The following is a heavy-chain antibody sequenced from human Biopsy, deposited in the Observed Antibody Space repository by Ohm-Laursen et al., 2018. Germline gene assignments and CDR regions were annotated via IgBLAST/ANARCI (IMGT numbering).Heavy chain of an antibody. J-gene: IGHJ4*02. CDR2: ISGSGGTT. D-gene: IGHD2-15*01. Sequence: SLRLSRSASGFTFSSYVMSWVRQAPGKGLKWVSTISGSGGTTYYADSVKGPFTISRDNSKNTLYLQMNSLRAEDTAVYYCAKDHCSGGTCYSDGPVFDFWGQGTLVTVSS. CDR1: GFTFSSYV. V-gene: IGHV3-23*01. CDR3: AKDHCSGGTCYSDGPVFDF.